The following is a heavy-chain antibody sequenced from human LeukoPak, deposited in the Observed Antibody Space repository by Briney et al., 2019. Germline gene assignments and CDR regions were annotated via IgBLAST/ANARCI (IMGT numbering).Heavy chain of an antibody. CDR2: IKQDGSEK. D-gene: IGHD2-21*01. Sequence: PGGSLRLSCAASGFTFSRYWMSWVRQAPGKGLEWVANIKQDGSEKYYVDSVKGRFTISRDNFKNSLYLQMNSLRVEDTAVYYCAREIVTRDYWGQGTLVAVSS. J-gene: IGHJ4*02. CDR3: AREIVTRDY. V-gene: IGHV3-7*03. CDR1: GFTFSRYW.